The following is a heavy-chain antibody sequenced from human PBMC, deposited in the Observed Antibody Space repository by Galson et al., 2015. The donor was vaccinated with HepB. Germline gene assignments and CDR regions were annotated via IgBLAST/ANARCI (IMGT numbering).Heavy chain of an antibody. V-gene: IGHV3-48*03. CDR2: ISSSGSTI. CDR3: AKDVSIAAAGSFDY. D-gene: IGHD6-13*01. CDR1: GFTFSSYE. J-gene: IGHJ4*02. Sequence: SLRLSCAASGFTFSSYEMNWVRQAPGKGLEWVSYISSSGSTIYYADSVKGRFTISRDNAKNSLYLQMNSLRAEDTALYYCAKDVSIAAAGSFDYWGQGTLVTVSS.